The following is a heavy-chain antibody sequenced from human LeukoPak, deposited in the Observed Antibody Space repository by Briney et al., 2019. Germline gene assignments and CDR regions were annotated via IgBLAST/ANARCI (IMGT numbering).Heavy chain of an antibody. CDR1: GFTFSSYW. V-gene: IGHV3-7*01. CDR3: ARDLYSSNDA. CDR2: IKQDGSEK. Sequence: GGSLSLSCAPSGFTFSSYWMSWVRQAPGKGLDWVANIKQDGSEKYYVDSVKGRFTISRDNAKNSLYLQMNSLRAEDTAVYYCARDLYSSNDAWGQGTLVTVSS. J-gene: IGHJ5*02. D-gene: IGHD6-13*01.